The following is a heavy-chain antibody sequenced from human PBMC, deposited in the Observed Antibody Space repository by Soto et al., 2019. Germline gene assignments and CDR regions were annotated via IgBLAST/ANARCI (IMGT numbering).Heavy chain of an antibody. Sequence: PGGSLRLSCAASGFRFSDHYMTWIRQAPGKGLEWVSKISSSGTTMYYADSVKGRFTVSRDNAKNSLYLQMNSLRAEDTAVYYCAGDPYYYGSAFWGQGTLVTVAS. CDR2: ISSSGTTM. D-gene: IGHD3-10*01. V-gene: IGHV3-11*01. CDR1: GFRFSDHY. CDR3: AGDPYYYGSAF. J-gene: IGHJ4*02.